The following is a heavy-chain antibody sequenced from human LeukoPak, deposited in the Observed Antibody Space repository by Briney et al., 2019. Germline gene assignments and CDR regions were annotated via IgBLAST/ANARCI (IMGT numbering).Heavy chain of an antibody. CDR3: AKVRTMIVVVRDAFDI. J-gene: IGHJ3*02. D-gene: IGHD3-22*01. CDR1: GFTFSSYA. V-gene: IGHV3-23*01. Sequence: TGGSLRLSCAASGFTFSSYAMSWVRQAPGKGLEWVSAISGSGGSTYYADSVKGRFTISRDNSKNTLYLQMNSLRAEDTAVYYCAKVRTMIVVVRDAFDIWGQGTMVTVSS. CDR2: ISGSGGST.